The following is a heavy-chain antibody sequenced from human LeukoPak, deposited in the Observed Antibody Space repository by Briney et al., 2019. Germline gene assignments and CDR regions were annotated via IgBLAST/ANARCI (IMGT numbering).Heavy chain of an antibody. V-gene: IGHV3-53*01. CDR2: IHKNAIT. D-gene: IGHD3-10*02. CDR1: GVTASSNY. J-gene: IGHJ6*03. CDR3: ARSLRVRGVPDYMDV. Sequence: PGGSLRLSCAASGVTASSNYMTWVRQAPGKGLEWVSVIHKNAITYYADTVKGRFTISRDNSKNMLYLQMNSLRAEDTGVYYCARSLRVRGVPDYMDVWGKGPTVIISS.